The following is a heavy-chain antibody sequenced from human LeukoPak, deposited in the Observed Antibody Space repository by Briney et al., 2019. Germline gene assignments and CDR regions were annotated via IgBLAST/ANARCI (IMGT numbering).Heavy chain of an antibody. Sequence: GGSLRLSCAASGFTFSSYAMSWVRQAPGKGLEWVSAISGSGGSIYYADSVKGRFTISRDNSKNTLYLQMNSPRAEDTAVYYCAKDPTWIQLWPHNWFDPWGQGTLVTVSS. CDR1: GFTFSSYA. CDR3: AKDPTWIQLWPHNWFDP. CDR2: ISGSGGSI. J-gene: IGHJ5*02. D-gene: IGHD5-18*01. V-gene: IGHV3-23*01.